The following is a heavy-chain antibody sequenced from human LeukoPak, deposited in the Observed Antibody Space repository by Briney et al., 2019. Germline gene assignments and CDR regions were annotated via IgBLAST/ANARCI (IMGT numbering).Heavy chain of an antibody. V-gene: IGHV3-9*01. CDR1: GFIFNNYA. CDR3: AKDNRRHYTSGPNPDSLH. Sequence: GGSLRLSCAGSGFIFNNYAMHWVRQPPGKGLEWVSGISWNNGSIDYADSVKGRFTISRDNAKNSLYLQMNSLRVEDTAFYYCAKDNRRHYTSGPNPDSLHWGQGALVTVSS. CDR2: ISWNNGSI. D-gene: IGHD6-19*01. J-gene: IGHJ4*02.